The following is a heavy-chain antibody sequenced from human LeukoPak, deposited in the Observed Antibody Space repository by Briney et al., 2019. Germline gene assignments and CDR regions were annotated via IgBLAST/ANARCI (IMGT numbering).Heavy chain of an antibody. V-gene: IGHV3-30*18. CDR2: ISYDGSNK. Sequence: GRSLRLSCAASGFTFSSYGMHWVRHAPGKGLEWVAVISYDGSNKYYADSVKGRFTISRDNSKNTLYLQMNSLRAEDTAVYYCAKDRISGWNVFDYWGQGTLVTVSS. J-gene: IGHJ4*02. CDR3: AKDRISGWNVFDY. CDR1: GFTFSSYG. D-gene: IGHD6-19*01.